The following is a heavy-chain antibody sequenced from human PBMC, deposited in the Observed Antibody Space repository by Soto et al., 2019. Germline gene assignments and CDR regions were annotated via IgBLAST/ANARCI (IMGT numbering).Heavy chain of an antibody. CDR1: GYGFATYR. J-gene: IGHJ6*02. D-gene: IGHD2-21*01. CDR2: IYPGGSVI. Sequence: PAASMKISRKASGYGFATYRIGWVRQMTGKGLEGMGIIYPGGSVIRYSQCFEGQLTISADQPISTAYLQWGSLKASDSAMYYCARRRGIVNDYYYNYGMDVWGQGTTVTVSS. V-gene: IGHV5-51*01. CDR3: ARRRGIVNDYYYNYGMDV.